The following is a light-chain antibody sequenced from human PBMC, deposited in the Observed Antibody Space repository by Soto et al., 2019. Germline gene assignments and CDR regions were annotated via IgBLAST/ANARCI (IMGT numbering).Light chain of an antibody. Sequence: DIQMTQSPSTLSAAVGDRVTISCRDSQSISKYLAWYQQKPGKAPKLLIYKASSLESGVPSRFSGSGSGTEFTLPISSLQPEDFATYYCQQSFSVPQTFGQGTKVDIK. CDR1: QSISKY. V-gene: IGKV1-5*03. J-gene: IGKJ1*01. CDR2: KAS. CDR3: QQSFSVPQT.